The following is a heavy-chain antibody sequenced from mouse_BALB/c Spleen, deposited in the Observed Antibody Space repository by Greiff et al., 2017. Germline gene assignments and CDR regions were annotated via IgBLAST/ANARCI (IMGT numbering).Heavy chain of an antibody. Sequence: EVQLVESGGGLVQPGGSLKLSCAASGFTFSSYGMSWVRQTPDKRLELVAIINSNGGSNYYPDSVKGRFTISRNNANNTQYLQMSSLKSEDTAVYDCTSYYGDFFAYWGQGTLVTVSA. V-gene: IGHV5-6-3*01. CDR3: TSYYGDFFAY. J-gene: IGHJ3*01. CDR2: INSNGGSN. D-gene: IGHD2-13*01. CDR1: GFTFSSYG.